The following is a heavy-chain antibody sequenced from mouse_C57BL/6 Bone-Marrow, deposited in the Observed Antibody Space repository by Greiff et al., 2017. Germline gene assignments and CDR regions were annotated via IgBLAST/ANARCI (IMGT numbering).Heavy chain of an antibody. CDR2: IYPRSGNT. Sequence: QVQLQQSGAELARPGASVKLSCKASGYTFTSYGISWVKQRTGQGLEWIGEIYPRSGNTYYNEKFKGKATLTADKSSSTAYMELRSLTSEDSAVYFCARNDGYPWYCDVWGTGTTVTVSS. CDR1: GYTFTSYG. J-gene: IGHJ1*03. V-gene: IGHV1-81*01. D-gene: IGHD2-3*01. CDR3: ARNDGYPWYCDV.